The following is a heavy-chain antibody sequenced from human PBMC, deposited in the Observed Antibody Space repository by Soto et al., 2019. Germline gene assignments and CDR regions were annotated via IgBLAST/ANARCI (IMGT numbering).Heavy chain of an antibody. CDR1: GFYIRSIYYY. Sequence: TLSPPFAVSGFYIRSIYYYWSWIRQPPGKGLEWIGYIYYSGSTYYNPSLKSRVTISVDTSKNQFSLKLSSMTAADTAVYYCAREDQNWFDPWGQGTLV. V-gene: IGHV4-30-4*01. CDR3: AREDQNWFDP. J-gene: IGHJ5*02. CDR2: IYYSGST.